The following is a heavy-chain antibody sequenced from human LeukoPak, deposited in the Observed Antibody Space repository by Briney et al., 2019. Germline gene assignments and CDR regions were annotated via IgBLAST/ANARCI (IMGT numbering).Heavy chain of an antibody. D-gene: IGHD4-23*01. CDR2: INPNSGGT. Sequence: APVKVSCKXSGYTFTGYYMHWVRQAPGQGLEWMGRINPNSGGTNYAQKFQGRVTMTRDTSISTAYMELSRLRSDDTAVYYCAREGGDDYGGKAEWFDPWGQGTLVTVSS. J-gene: IGHJ5*02. CDR1: GYTFTGYY. CDR3: AREGGDDYGGKAEWFDP. V-gene: IGHV1-2*06.